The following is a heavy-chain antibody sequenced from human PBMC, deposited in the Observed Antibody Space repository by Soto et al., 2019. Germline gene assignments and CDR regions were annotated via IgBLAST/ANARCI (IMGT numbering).Heavy chain of an antibody. D-gene: IGHD1-26*01. CDR3: ARRIGSDGMDV. J-gene: IGHJ6*02. CDR2: IYYSGST. V-gene: IGHV4-59*01. CDR1: GGSISSYY. Sequence: PSETLSLTCTVSGGSISSYYWSWIRQPPGKGLEWIGYIYYSGSTNYNPSLKSRVTRSVDTSKNQFSLELSSVTAADTAVYYCARRIGSDGMDVWGPGTTVTVSS.